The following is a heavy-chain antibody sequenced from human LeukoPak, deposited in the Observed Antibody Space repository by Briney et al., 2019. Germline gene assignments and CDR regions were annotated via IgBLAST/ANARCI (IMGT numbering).Heavy chain of an antibody. V-gene: IGHV3-23*01. D-gene: IGHD3-22*01. CDR3: AKKRGYDSSGYSFDY. CDR2: ISASGGST. J-gene: IGHJ4*02. CDR1: GFTFSSYA. Sequence: GGSLRLSCAASGFTFSSYAMSWARQAPGKGLEWVSVISASGGSTDYADSVKGRFTISRDNSKNTLYLQMNSLRAEDTALYYCAKKRGYDSSGYSFDYWGQGTLVTVSS.